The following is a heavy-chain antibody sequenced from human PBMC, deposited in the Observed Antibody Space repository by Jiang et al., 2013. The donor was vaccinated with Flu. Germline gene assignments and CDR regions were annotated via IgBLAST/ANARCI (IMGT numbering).Heavy chain of an antibody. D-gene: IGHD6-25*01. Sequence: TSYAQKFQGRVTMTRDTSTNTVYMELSSLRSEDTAVYYWARDSGLDYWGQGTLVTVSS. V-gene: IGHV1-46*01. CDR2: T. J-gene: IGHJ4*02. CDR3: ARDSGLDY.